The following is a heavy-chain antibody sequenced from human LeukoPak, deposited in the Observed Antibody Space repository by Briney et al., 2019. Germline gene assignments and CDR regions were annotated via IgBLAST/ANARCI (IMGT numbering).Heavy chain of an antibody. J-gene: IGHJ3*02. D-gene: IGHD6-13*01. CDR1: GFTFSSYG. CDR3: AKRRWPHGAFDI. V-gene: IGHV3-30*18. CDR2: ISYDGSNK. Sequence: GRSLRLSCAASGFTFSSYGMHWVRQAPGKGLEWVAVISYDGSNKYYADSVKGRFTISRDNSKNTLYLQMNSLRAEDTAVYYCAKRRWPHGAFDIWGQGTMVTVSS.